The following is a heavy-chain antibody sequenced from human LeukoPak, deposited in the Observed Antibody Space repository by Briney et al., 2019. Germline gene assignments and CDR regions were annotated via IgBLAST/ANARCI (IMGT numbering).Heavy chain of an antibody. CDR1: GGSISSSSYY. V-gene: IGHV4-39*01. CDR3: ARLGDSSLGHY. D-gene: IGHD4-17*01. J-gene: IGHJ4*02. CDR2: IYYSGST. Sequence: SETLSLTCTVSGGSISSSSYYWGWIRQPPGKGLEWIGSIYYSGSTYYNPSLKSRVTISVDTSKNQFSLKLSSVTAADTAVYYCARLGDSSLGHYWGQGTLVTVSS.